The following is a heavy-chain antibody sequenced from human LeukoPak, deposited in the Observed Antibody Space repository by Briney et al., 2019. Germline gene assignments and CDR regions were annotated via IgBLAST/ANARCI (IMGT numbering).Heavy chain of an antibody. J-gene: IGHJ4*02. CDR3: ARVNLDRDSSGFAFDY. D-gene: IGHD3-22*01. CDR2: IIPIFGTA. V-gene: IGHV1-69*05. Sequence: SVKVSCKASGGTFSSYAISWVRQAPGQGLEWMGGIIPIFGTANYAQKFQGRVTITTDESTSTAYMEPSSLRSEDTAVYYCARVNLDRDSSGFAFDYWAREPWSPSPQ. CDR1: GGTFSSYA.